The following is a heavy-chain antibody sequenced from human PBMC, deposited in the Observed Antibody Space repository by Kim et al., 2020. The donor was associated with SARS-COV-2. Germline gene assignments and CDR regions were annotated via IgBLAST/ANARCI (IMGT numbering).Heavy chain of an antibody. D-gene: IGHD6-13*01. J-gene: IGHJ3*02. Sequence: GRFTITSDNAKNSLYLQMNSLRAEDTALYYCAKDIIFVAAAGEGFDAFDIWGQGTMVTVSS. CDR3: AKDIIFVAAAGEGFDAFDI. V-gene: IGHV3-9*01.